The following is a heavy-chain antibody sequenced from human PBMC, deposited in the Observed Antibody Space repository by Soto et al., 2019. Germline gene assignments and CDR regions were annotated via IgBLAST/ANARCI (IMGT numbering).Heavy chain of an antibody. Sequence: QVQLVQSGAEVKEPGSSVKVSCTASGGTVSNYPISWVRQAPGQGLEWMGGIIPMFGTPNYALKFQGRVTITADESTSTAYMELSSLRYDDTAVYYCARHARHLEWLQPFDYGGQGALVTVSS. J-gene: IGHJ4*02. D-gene: IGHD3-3*01. CDR1: GGTVSNYP. CDR3: ARHARHLEWLQPFDY. V-gene: IGHV1-69*01. CDR2: IIPMFGTP.